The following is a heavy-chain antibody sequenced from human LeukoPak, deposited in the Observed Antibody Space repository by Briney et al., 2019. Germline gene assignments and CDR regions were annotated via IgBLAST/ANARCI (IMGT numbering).Heavy chain of an antibody. V-gene: IGHV3-7*01. CDR1: GFTFSSYW. J-gene: IGHJ6*04. CDR3: AREWYTYYVFLAHRNYGMDV. D-gene: IGHD3-16*01. CDR2: IKQDGSEK. Sequence: GGSLRLSCAASGFTFSSYWMSWVRQAPGKGLEWVANIKQDGSEKYYVDSVKGRFTISRDNAKNSLYLQMNSLRAEDTAVYYCAREWYTYYVFLAHRNYGMDVGAKGTRVTVSS.